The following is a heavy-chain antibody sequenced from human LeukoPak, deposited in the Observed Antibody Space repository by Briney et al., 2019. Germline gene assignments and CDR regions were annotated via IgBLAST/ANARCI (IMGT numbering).Heavy chain of an antibody. CDR2: ISYDGSNK. J-gene: IGHJ4*02. CDR1: EFVFNIYW. Sequence: GGSLRLSCAASEFVFNIYWMSWIRQAPGKGLDWVSFISYDGSNKYYGDSVKGRFTISRDNSKNTLYLQMNGLRVEDTAVYFCARSWDYYASGSYTPPLDYWGRGTLVTVSS. D-gene: IGHD3-10*01. V-gene: IGHV3-30*03. CDR3: ARSWDYYASGSYTPPLDY.